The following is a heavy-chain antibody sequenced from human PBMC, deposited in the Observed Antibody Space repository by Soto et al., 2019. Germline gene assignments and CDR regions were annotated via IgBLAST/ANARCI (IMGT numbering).Heavy chain of an antibody. D-gene: IGHD1-26*01. V-gene: IGHV3-30*18. CDR2: ISYDGSNK. Sequence: GGSLRLSCAASGFTFSSYGMHWVRQAPGKGLEWVAVISYDGSNKYYADSVKGRFTISRDNSKNTLYLQMNSLRAEDTAVYYCAKGRAGEVPFFDYWGQGTLVTVSS. CDR3: AKGRAGEVPFFDY. CDR1: GFTFSSYG. J-gene: IGHJ4*02.